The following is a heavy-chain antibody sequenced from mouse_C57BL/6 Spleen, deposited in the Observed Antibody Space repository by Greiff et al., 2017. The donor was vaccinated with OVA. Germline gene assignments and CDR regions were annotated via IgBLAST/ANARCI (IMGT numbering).Heavy chain of an antibody. D-gene: IGHD2-5*01. J-gene: IGHJ4*01. CDR1: GFNIKDSY. Sequence: EVKLMESGAELVKPGASVKLSCTASGFNIKDSYMHWVKQRTEQGLEWIGRIDPEDGETTYAPKSQGKATITADTSSNTAYLQLSSLTSEDTAVYYCAKGYYSNSRYAMDYWGQGTSVTVSS. CDR2: IDPEDGET. V-gene: IGHV14-2*01. CDR3: AKGYYSNSRYAMDY.